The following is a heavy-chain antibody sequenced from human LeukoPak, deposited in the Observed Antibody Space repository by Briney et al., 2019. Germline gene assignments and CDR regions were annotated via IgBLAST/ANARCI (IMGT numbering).Heavy chain of an antibody. CDR1: GGSISSDGYY. Sequence: SQTLSLTCTVSGGSISSDGYYWSWIRQHPVKGLEWFGYIYYTGSAYYNPSLKSRLTISVDTSKNQFSLKLNSVTAADTAVYYCARAEYCSSTSCYGSTWFDPWGQGTLVTVSS. J-gene: IGHJ5*02. CDR2: IYYTGSA. D-gene: IGHD2-2*01. V-gene: IGHV4-31*03. CDR3: ARAEYCSSTSCYGSTWFDP.